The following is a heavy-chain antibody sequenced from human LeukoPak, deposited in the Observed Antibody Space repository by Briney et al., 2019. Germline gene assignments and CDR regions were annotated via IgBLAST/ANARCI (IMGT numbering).Heavy chain of an antibody. V-gene: IGHV3-53*01. Sequence: GGSVRLSCVASGFNVSGKYMTWVRQAPGKGLEWVALLYSGGSTWDADSVKGRCDISRDKAKHTVYHQVSSLRDEDTAVYYCARAPLHSNGRHVWHLHLWGRGPLVTVSS. D-gene: IGHD6-19*01. CDR1: GFNVSGKY. CDR2: LYSGGST. J-gene: IGHJ2*01. CDR3: ARAPLHSNGRHVWHLHL.